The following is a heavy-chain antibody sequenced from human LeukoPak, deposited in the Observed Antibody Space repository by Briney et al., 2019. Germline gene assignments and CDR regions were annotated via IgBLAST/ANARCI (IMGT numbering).Heavy chain of an antibody. J-gene: IGHJ6*03. CDR1: RFTFSTYW. CDR2: INSDGSST. D-gene: IGHD4-17*01. Sequence: GGSLRLSCAASRFTFSTYWMHWVRQAPGKGLVWVSRINSDGSSTGYADSVKGRFTISRDNSKNTLYLQMYSLRAEDTAVYYCAKIPYGDYVLDYYYYMDVWGKGTTVTISS. CDR3: AKIPYGDYVLDYYYYMDV. V-gene: IGHV3-74*01.